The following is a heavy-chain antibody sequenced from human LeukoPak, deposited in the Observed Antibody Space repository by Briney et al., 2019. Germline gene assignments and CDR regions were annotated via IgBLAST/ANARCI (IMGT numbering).Heavy chain of an antibody. V-gene: IGHV3-23*01. Sequence: GGSLRLSCAASGFTFSSYAMSWVRQAPGKGLEWVSAISGSGLSTYYADSVKGRFTISRDNSKNTLYLQMNSLRVEDTAVYYCAKGGAVSSKSITMVRGTRKYSYYMDVWGKGTTVTISS. CDR1: GFTFSSYA. D-gene: IGHD3-10*01. CDR2: ISGSGLST. CDR3: AKGGAVSSKSITMVRGTRKYSYYMDV. J-gene: IGHJ6*03.